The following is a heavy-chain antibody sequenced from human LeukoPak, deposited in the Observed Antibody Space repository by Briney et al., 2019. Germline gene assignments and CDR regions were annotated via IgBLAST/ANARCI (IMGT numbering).Heavy chain of an antibody. CDR3: ARLVGGWYSSNFDY. CDR1: GGSISSTTYY. V-gene: IGHV4-39*01. CDR2: IYYSGST. D-gene: IGHD6-19*01. J-gene: IGHJ4*02. Sequence: SETLSLTCIVSGGSISSTTYYWGWIRQPPGKGLEWIGSIYYSGSTYYNPSLKSRVTISVDTSKNQFSLKLSSVTAADTAVYYCARLVGGWYSSNFDYWGQGTLVTVSS.